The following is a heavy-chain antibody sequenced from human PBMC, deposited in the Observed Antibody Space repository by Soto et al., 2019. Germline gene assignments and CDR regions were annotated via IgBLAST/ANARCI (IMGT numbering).Heavy chain of an antibody. Sequence: QITLKESGPTLVKPTQTLTLTCTFSGFSLTTSGVGVGWIRQPPGKALEWLALIYWNDDQYYIPSLKTRLTITKDTSRNQVVLTMTNTDPGDTATYYCAHKDPAADLTFDYWGQGSLLTVSS. CDR2: IYWNDDQ. V-gene: IGHV2-5*01. J-gene: IGHJ4*02. CDR3: AHKDPAADLTFDY. CDR1: GFSLTTSGVG. D-gene: IGHD6-13*01.